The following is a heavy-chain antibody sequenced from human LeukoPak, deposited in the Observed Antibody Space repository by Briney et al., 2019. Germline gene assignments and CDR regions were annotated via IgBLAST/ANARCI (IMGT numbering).Heavy chain of an antibody. V-gene: IGHV3-48*03. Sequence: PGGSLRLSCAASGFTFSSYEMNWVRQAPGKGLEWVSYISSSGSTIYYADSVKGRFTISRDNAKNTLYLQMNSLRVEDTAVYYCTRSGGDAFDIWGQGTMVTVSS. CDR2: ISSSGSTI. CDR3: TRSGGDAFDI. D-gene: IGHD1-26*01. CDR1: GFTFSSYE. J-gene: IGHJ3*02.